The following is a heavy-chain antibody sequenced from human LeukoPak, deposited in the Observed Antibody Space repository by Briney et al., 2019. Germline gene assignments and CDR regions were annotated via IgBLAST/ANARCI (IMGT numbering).Heavy chain of an antibody. CDR3: ARHLSTIAAAEY. CDR1: GGSISSYY. J-gene: IGHJ4*02. CDR2: IYYSGST. D-gene: IGHD6-13*01. V-gene: IGHV4-59*08. Sequence: PSETLSLTCTVSGGSISSYYWSWIRQPPGKGLEWIGYIYYSGSTNYNPSLKSRVTISVDTSKNQFSLKLSSVTAADTAVYYCARHLSTIAAAEYWGQGTLVTVSS.